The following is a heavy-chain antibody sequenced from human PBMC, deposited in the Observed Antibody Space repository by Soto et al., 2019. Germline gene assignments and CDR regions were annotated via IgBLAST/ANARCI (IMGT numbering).Heavy chain of an antibody. CDR1: GYTFTSYG. CDR3: AKPPNRIAARGVGYYYSLRYV. V-gene: IGHV1-18*01. J-gene: IGHJ6*01. D-gene: IGHD6-6*01. Sequence: ASVKVSCKASGYTFTSYGISWVRQAPGQGLEWMGWISAYNGNTNYAQKLQGRVTMTTDTSTSTAYMELRSLRSDDTAVYYCAKPPNRIAARGVGYYYSLRYVGGQGARVPVPS. CDR2: ISAYNGNT.